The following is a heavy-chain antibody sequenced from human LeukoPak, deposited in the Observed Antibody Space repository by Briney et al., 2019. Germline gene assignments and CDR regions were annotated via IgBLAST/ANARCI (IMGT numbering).Heavy chain of an antibody. CDR3: ARMVRGVPYYYGMDV. CDR1: GYTFTNYG. D-gene: IGHD3-10*01. CDR2: ISGFNGNT. J-gene: IGHJ6*02. Sequence: GASVKVSCKASGYTFTNYGISWVRQAPGQGLVWMGWISGFNGNTNYGQKVQGRVTMTTDTSTITAYMELRSLRSDDTAVYYCARMVRGVPYYYGMDVWGQGTTVTVSS. V-gene: IGHV1-18*01.